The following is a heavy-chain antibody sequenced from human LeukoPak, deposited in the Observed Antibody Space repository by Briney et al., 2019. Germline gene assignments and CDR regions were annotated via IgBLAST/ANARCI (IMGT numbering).Heavy chain of an antibody. CDR2: IYYSGST. Sequence: SETLSLTCTVSGDSISSYYWSWIRQPPAKELEWIGYIYYSGSTNYNPSLKSRVTISVDTSKKQLSLKLSSVTAADTAVYYCARVLRGYNYGPFDYWGQGTLVTVSS. D-gene: IGHD5-18*01. V-gene: IGHV4-59*01. CDR3: ARVLRGYNYGPFDY. J-gene: IGHJ4*02. CDR1: GDSISSYY.